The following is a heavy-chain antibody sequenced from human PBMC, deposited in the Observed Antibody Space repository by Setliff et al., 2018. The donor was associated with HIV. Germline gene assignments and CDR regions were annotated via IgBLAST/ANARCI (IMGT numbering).Heavy chain of an antibody. D-gene: IGHD4-17*01. J-gene: IGHJ5*02. CDR2: IIPIFGTA. CDR3: ARSLGHDYGDNDSPLYNWFDP. Sequence: SVKVSCKASGGTFSTYPINWVRQAPGQGLEWMGGIIPIFGTANYAQKFQGRVTITMDESTNTAYMELSSLRSEDTAVYYCARSLGHDYGDNDSPLYNWFDPWGQGTLVTVSS. CDR1: GGTFSTYP. V-gene: IGHV1-69*05.